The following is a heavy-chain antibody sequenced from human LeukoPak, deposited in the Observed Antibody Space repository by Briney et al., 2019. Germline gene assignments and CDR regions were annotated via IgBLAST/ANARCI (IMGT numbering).Heavy chain of an antibody. CDR3: ARGSCSGGSCYSPHSDFFRRKNWFDP. J-gene: IGHJ5*02. Sequence: PSETLSLTCTVSGGSISSSSYYWSWIRQPPGKGLEWIGEINHSGSTNYNPSLKSRVTISVDTSKNQFSLKLSSVTAADTAVYYCARGSCSGGSCYSPHSDFFRRKNWFDPWGQGTLVTVSS. CDR2: INHSGST. V-gene: IGHV4-39*07. D-gene: IGHD2-15*01. CDR1: GGSISSSSYY.